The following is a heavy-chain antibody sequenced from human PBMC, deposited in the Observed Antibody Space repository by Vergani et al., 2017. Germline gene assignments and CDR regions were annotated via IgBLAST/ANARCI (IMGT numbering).Heavy chain of an antibody. V-gene: IGHV3-21*01. CDR1: GFTFSSYS. CDR3: ARGPIVGATTGAIDV. Sequence: EVQLVESGGGLVKPGGSLRLSCAASGFTFSSYSMHWVRQAPGKGLEWVSSISSSSSYIYYADSVKGRFTISRDNAKNSLYLQMNSLRAEDTAVYYCARGPIVGATTGAIDVWGQGTMVTVSS. D-gene: IGHD1-26*01. CDR2: ISSSSSYI. J-gene: IGHJ3*01.